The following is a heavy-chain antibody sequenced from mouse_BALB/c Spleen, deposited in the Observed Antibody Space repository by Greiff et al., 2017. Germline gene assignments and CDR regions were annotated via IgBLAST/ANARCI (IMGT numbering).Heavy chain of an antibody. CDR2: ISSGGSYT. CDR3: ARDEPRGFAY. V-gene: IGHV5-9-4*01. D-gene: IGHD6-1*01. CDR1: GFTFSSYA. Sequence: EVQVVESGGGLVKPGGSLKLSCAASGFTFSSYAMSWVRQSPEKRLEWVAEISSGGSYTYYPDTVTGRFTISRDNAKNTLYLEMSSLRSEDTAMYYCARDEPRGFAYWGQGTLVTVSA. J-gene: IGHJ3*01.